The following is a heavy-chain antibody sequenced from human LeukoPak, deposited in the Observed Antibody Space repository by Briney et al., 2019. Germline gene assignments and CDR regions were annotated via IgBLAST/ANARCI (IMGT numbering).Heavy chain of an antibody. J-gene: IGHJ4*02. D-gene: IGHD3-16*01. V-gene: IGHV3-7*03. CDR1: GLTFSNYW. CDR2: IKQDGSEK. CDR3: ARDGFGTGSN. Sequence: GGSLRLSCEASGLTFSNYWMDWVRQAPGKGLEWVANIKQDGSEKNYVDSVKGRFIISSDNAKNSLYLQMNTLRADDTAVYYCARDGFGTGSNWGQGTLVTVSS.